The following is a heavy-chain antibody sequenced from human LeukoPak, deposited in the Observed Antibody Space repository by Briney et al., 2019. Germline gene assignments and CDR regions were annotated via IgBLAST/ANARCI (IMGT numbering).Heavy chain of an antibody. V-gene: IGHV3-30*02. CDR3: AKGPGYCSGGSCYYVDY. Sequence: GGSLRLSCAASGFTFSSYGMHWVRQAPGKGLEWVAFIRYDGSNKYYADSVEGRFTISRDNSKNTLYLQMNSLRAEDTAVYYCAKGPGYCSGGSCYYVDYWGQGTLVTVSS. CDR1: GFTFSSYG. J-gene: IGHJ4*02. D-gene: IGHD2-15*01. CDR2: IRYDGSNK.